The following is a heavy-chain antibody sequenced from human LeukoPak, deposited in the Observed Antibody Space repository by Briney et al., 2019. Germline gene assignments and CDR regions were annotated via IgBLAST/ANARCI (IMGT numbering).Heavy chain of an antibody. V-gene: IGHV3-66*01. CDR1: GFIFSRKY. J-gene: IGHJ3*02. CDR2: IYSGGSA. Sequence: PGGSLRLSCAASGFIFSRKYMSWVRQAPGKGLEGGSVIYSGGSADYADSVKGRFTISRDNSKNTLHLQMRAEDTAVYYCAKMSNYYNSLGYYAFDIWGQGTMVTVSS. CDR3: AKMSNYYNSLGYYAFDI. D-gene: IGHD3-22*01.